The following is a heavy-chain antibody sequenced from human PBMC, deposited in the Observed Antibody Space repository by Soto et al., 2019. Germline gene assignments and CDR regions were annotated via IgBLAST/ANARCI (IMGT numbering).Heavy chain of an antibody. CDR3: ARAPTEMATTFDY. J-gene: IGHJ4*02. CDR1: GGSISSGGYY. D-gene: IGHD5-12*01. CDR2: IYYSGST. V-gene: IGHV4-31*03. Sequence: SETVSLTCTVSGGSISSGGYYWSWIRQHPGKGLEWIGYIYYSGSTYYNPSLKSRVTISVDTSKNQFSLKLSSVTAADTAVYYCARAPTEMATTFDYWGQGTLVTVSS.